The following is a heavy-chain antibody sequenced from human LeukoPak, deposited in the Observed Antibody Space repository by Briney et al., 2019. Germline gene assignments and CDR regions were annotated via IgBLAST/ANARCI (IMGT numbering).Heavy chain of an antibody. J-gene: IGHJ4*02. CDR3: ARGDPDYDSSGYFDY. CDR1: GFTSPTYW. CDR2: IKQDGSEK. D-gene: IGHD3-22*01. V-gene: IGHV3-7*01. Sequence: GGSLRLSCAASGFTSPTYWMSWVRLAPGKGLEWVANIKQDGSEKYYVDSVKGRFTISRDNAKNSLYLQMNSLRAEDTAVYYCARGDPDYDSSGYFDYWGQGTLVAVSS.